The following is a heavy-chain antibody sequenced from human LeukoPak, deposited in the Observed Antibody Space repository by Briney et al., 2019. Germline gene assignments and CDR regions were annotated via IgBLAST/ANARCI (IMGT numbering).Heavy chain of an antibody. CDR3: AKSYGDFGYYYYYYMDV. Sequence: AGGSLRLSCAASGFTFSSYGMHWVRQAPGKGLEWVAVIWYDGSNKYYADSVKGRFTISRDNSNNTLYLQMNSLTAEVTAVYYCAKSYGDFGYYYYYYMDVWGKGTTVTVSS. V-gene: IGHV3-33*06. CDR2: IWYDGSNK. CDR1: GFTFSSYG. D-gene: IGHD4-17*01. J-gene: IGHJ6*03.